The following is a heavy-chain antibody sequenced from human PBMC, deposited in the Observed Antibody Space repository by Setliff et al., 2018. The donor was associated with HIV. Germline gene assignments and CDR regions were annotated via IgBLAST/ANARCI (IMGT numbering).Heavy chain of an antibody. Sequence: KTSETLSLTCAVYGGSVSGHYWGWFRQPPGKGLEWIGEITPSGDTNYIPSLKSRVAMSLDTSKNQFSLNLNSVTAADTAVYYCSNWNTTVDADSWGQGTLVTVS. CDR1: GGSVSGHY. J-gene: IGHJ4*02. D-gene: IGHD1-1*01. CDR2: ITPSGDT. V-gene: IGHV4-34*01. CDR3: SNWNTTVDADS.